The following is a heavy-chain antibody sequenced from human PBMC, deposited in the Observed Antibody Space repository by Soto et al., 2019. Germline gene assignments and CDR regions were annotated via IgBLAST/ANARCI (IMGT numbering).Heavy chain of an antibody. CDR3: ARTTMVRGVIPVYYGMDV. Sequence: SGAEVKKPGSSVKVSCKASGGTFSSYAISWVRQAPGQGLEWMGGIIPIFGTANYAQKFQGRVTITADESTSTAYMELSSLRSEDTAVYYCARTTMVRGVIPVYYGMDVWGQGTTVTVSS. CDR2: IIPIFGTA. CDR1: GGTFSSYA. J-gene: IGHJ6*02. V-gene: IGHV1-69*01. D-gene: IGHD3-10*01.